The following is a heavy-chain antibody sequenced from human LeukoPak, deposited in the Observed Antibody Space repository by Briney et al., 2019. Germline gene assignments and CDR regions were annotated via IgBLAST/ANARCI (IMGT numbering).Heavy chain of an antibody. CDR2: ISSSSSYT. CDR3: AKDGPYDSSGYYYGGYFDY. D-gene: IGHD3-22*01. CDR1: GFSFSDFY. J-gene: IGHJ4*02. V-gene: IGHV3-11*05. Sequence: GGSLRLSCAASGFSFSDFYMVWIRQAPGKGLEWVSHISSSSSYTNYADSVKGRFTISRDNAKNSLYLQMNSLRAEDTAVYYCAKDGPYDSSGYYYGGYFDYWGQGTLVTVSS.